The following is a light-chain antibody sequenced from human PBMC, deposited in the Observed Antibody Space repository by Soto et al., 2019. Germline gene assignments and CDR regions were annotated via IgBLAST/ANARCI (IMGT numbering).Light chain of an antibody. CDR1: SSNIGSNT. V-gene: IGLV1-44*01. CDR3: AAWDDSLNGVV. Sequence: QAVVTQPPSASGTPGQRVTISCSGSSSNIGSNTVNWYQQLPGTAPKLLIYSNNQRPSGVPDRFSGSTYGTSASLAISGLQSADEADYYCAAWDDSLNGVVFGGGTKLTVL. CDR2: SNN. J-gene: IGLJ2*01.